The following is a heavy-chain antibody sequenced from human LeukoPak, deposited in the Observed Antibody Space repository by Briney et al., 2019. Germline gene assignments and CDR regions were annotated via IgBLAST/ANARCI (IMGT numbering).Heavy chain of an antibody. CDR2: IYYSGST. Sequence: SETLSLTCTVSGGSISSSSYYWGWIRQPPGKGLEWIGSIYYSGSTYYNPSLKSRVTISVDTSKNQFSLKLSSVTAADTAVYYCARVGPVEMATRAFPDWGQGTLVTVSS. CDR1: GGSISSSSYY. D-gene: IGHD5-24*01. J-gene: IGHJ4*02. V-gene: IGHV4-39*07. CDR3: ARVGPVEMATRAFPD.